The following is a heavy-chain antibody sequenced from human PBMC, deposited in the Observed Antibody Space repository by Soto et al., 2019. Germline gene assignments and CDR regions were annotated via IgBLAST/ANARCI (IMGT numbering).Heavy chain of an antibody. Sequence: GGSLRLSCAASGFTFSYGIHWLRQAPGKGLEWVAYISYDSSNKFYGDSVKGRFTISRDNSKNTQFLQMNSLRAEDTAVYYCAKLVIGYCSGHTFDDYRGQGSLVIVSS. CDR3: AKLVIGYCSGHTFDDY. J-gene: IGHJ4*02. CDR2: ISYDSSNK. D-gene: IGHD2-15*01. CDR1: GFTFSYG. V-gene: IGHV3-30*18.